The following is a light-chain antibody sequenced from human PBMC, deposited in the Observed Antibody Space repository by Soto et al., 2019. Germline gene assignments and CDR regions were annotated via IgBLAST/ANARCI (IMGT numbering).Light chain of an antibody. V-gene: IGLV2-14*01. CDR3: NSYTNSTTSYV. J-gene: IGLJ1*01. Sequence: QSALTQPASVSGSPGQSITISCTGTSSDVGAYNYVSWYQQHPGKAPKLMIYDVSNRPSGVSNRFSGSKSGNTASLTISGLQAEDEADYYCNSYTNSTTSYVFGTGTKLTVL. CDR1: SSDVGAYNY. CDR2: DVS.